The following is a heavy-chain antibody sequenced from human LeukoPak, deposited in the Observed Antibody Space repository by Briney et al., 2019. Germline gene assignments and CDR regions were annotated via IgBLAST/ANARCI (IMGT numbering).Heavy chain of an antibody. CDR3: ARDLGYYDFWSGYYPPVY. V-gene: IGHV3-7*01. J-gene: IGHJ4*02. CDR2: IKQDGGEK. Sequence: PGGSLXLSCAASGFSFSSFWMSWVRQAPGKGXEWVANIKQDGGEKYYVDSVRGRFTISRDNAKTSLYLQMNSLRAEDTAVYYCARDLGYYDFWSGYYPPVYWGQGTLVTVSS. D-gene: IGHD3-3*01. CDR1: GFSFSSFW.